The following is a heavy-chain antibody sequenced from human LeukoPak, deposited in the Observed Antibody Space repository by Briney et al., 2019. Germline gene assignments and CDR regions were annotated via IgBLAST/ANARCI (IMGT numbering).Heavy chain of an antibody. CDR3: ARDVYGSGSYSSYFDY. V-gene: IGHV3-21*01. D-gene: IGHD3-10*01. J-gene: IGHJ4*02. CDR1: GFTFGFYS. Sequence: GGSLRLSCAASGFTFGFYSMNWVRQAPGKGLEWVSSISSSSSYIYYADSVKGRFTISRDNAKNSLYLQMNSLRAEDTAVYYCARDVYGSGSYSSYFDYWGQGTLVTVSS. CDR2: ISSSSSYI.